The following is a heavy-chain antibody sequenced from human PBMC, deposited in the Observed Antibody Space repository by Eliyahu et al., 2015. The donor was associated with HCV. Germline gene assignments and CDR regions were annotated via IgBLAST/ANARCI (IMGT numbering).Heavy chain of an antibody. CDR2: IYWDGEE. V-gene: IGHV2-5*02. J-gene: IGHJ5*02. Sequence: QITLKESGPALVKPTQTLTLTCTFSGFSLSSPGVGVGWIRQPPGKALECLAVIYWDGEERYHPSLRSGVTITKDTSKNQVVLTMTDIDPVDTGTYYCAYANTMVGGVILKSTSSWFDPWGQGSLVTVSS. CDR1: GFSLSSPGVG. D-gene: IGHD3-10*01. CDR3: AYANTMVGGVILKSTSSWFDP.